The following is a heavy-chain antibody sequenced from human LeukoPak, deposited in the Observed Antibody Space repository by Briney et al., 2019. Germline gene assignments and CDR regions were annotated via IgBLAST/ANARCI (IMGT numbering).Heavy chain of an antibody. D-gene: IGHD3-3*01. CDR2: ISDSGGST. CDR3: AKDPDDF. Sequence: GGSLRLSCAASGFPFSSYAMSWVRQAPGKGREWVSGISDSGGSTYYADSVKGRFTISRDNFENTLYLQMNSLRAEDTAVYYCAKDPDDFWGQGTLVTVSS. J-gene: IGHJ1*01. CDR1: GFPFSSYA. V-gene: IGHV3-23*01.